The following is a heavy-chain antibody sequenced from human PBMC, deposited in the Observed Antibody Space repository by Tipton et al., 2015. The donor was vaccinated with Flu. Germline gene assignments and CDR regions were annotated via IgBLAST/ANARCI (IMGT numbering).Heavy chain of an antibody. V-gene: IGHV3-23*01. CDR1: GFTFSSYA. Sequence: GSLRLSCAASGFTFSSYAMNWVRQAPGKGLEWVSTISGSGISTYYADSVKGRFTISRDNSNNTLFLQMNSLRAEDTAVYYCVKVYNAFDIWGQGTVLTVSS. CDR2: ISGSGIST. D-gene: IGHD1-14*01. J-gene: IGHJ3*02. CDR3: VKVYNAFDI.